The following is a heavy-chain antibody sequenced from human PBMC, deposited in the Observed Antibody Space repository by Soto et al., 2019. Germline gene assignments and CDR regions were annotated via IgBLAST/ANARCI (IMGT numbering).Heavy chain of an antibody. CDR2: IYPGDSDT. Sequence: PGESLKISCKGSGYSFTTYWIGWVRQMPGKGLEWMAIIYPGDSDTRYSPSFEGQVTISADKSISTAYLQWSSLKASDSAMYYCARPLDDYVGGYYGIDVWGQETMGTVSS. J-gene: IGHJ6*02. CDR3: ARPLDDYVGGYYGIDV. V-gene: IGHV5-51*01. CDR1: GYSFTTYW. D-gene: IGHD4-17*01.